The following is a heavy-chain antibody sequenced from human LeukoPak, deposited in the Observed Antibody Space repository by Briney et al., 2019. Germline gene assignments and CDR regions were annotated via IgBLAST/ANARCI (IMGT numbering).Heavy chain of an antibody. V-gene: IGHV3-23*01. Sequence: PGGSLRLSCAASGFTFSSYAVSWVRQAPGKGLEWVSAISGSGGSTYYADSVKGRFTISRDNSKNTLYLQMNSLRAEDTAVYYCAKGVPYDSSGNDLDYWGQGTLVTVSS. J-gene: IGHJ4*02. D-gene: IGHD3-22*01. CDR3: AKGVPYDSSGNDLDY. CDR1: GFTFSSYA. CDR2: ISGSGGST.